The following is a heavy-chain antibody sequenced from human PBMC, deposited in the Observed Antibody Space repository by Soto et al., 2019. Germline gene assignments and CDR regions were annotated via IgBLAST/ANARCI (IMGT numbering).Heavy chain of an antibody. Sequence: PGESLNISCQASGYNFATYWIAWVRQMPGKGLEYMGIIYPGNSDARYSPSFQGQVTFSADKSISTAYLHWSSLKASDTAMYYCARGGIVATKAFYGMDVWGQGTTVTVSS. J-gene: IGHJ6*02. V-gene: IGHV5-51*01. CDR1: GYNFATYW. D-gene: IGHD5-12*01. CDR2: IYPGNSDA. CDR3: ARGGIVATKAFYGMDV.